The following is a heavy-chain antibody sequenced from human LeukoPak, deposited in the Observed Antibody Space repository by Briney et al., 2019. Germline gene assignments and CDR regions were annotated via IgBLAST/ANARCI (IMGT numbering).Heavy chain of an antibody. Sequence: SETLSLTCNVSGGSISSGRYYWSWIRQPAGKGLEWIGRIYTRGSTNYNPSLKSRVTISVDTSKNQFSLKLSSVTAADTAVYYCARSEYSSRRYDAFDIWGQGTMVTVSS. CDR2: IYTRGST. V-gene: IGHV4-61*02. CDR3: ARSEYSSRRYDAFDI. CDR1: GGSISSGRYY. D-gene: IGHD6-13*01. J-gene: IGHJ3*02.